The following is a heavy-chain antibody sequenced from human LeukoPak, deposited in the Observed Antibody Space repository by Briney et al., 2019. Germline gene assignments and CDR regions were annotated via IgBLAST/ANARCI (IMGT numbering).Heavy chain of an antibody. CDR3: VRDVSVNLYRARFDP. J-gene: IGHJ5*02. Sequence: ASVKVSCKASGYSFTSYGFSWVRQAPGQGLEWMGWISPYNANTNYAQKFRGRVTMTTDTSTSTAYMELRSLRSDDTAVYYCVRDVSVNLYRARFDPWGQGTLVIVSS. CDR1: GYSFTSYG. CDR2: ISPYNANT. V-gene: IGHV1-18*01. D-gene: IGHD3-16*02.